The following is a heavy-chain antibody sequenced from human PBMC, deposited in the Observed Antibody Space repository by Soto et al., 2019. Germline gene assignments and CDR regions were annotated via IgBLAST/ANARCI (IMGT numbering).Heavy chain of an antibody. J-gene: IGHJ5*02. CDR1: GYTFTGYY. Sequence: ASVKVSCKASGYTFTGYYMHWVRQATGQGLEWMGWINPNSGDTNYAQKFQGWVTMTTDTSTSTAYMELRSLRSDDTAVYYCARDFSYDYIWGSYRYPNWFDPWGQGTLVTVS. V-gene: IGHV1-2*04. CDR2: INPNSGDT. D-gene: IGHD3-16*02. CDR3: ARDFSYDYIWGSYRYPNWFDP.